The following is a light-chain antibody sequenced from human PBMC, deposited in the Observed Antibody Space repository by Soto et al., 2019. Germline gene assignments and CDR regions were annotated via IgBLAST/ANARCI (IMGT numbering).Light chain of an antibody. Sequence: EVVLTQSPATLSLSPGDRSALSCKASQSVHNFLAWYQQKPCHAPRLPLYGAFNRATGIPARFSGSGSGTDFTLTISSLEHEDFAVHYCQQRNIWPPVTFGQGTRLEIK. J-gene: IGKJ5*01. V-gene: IGKV3-11*01. CDR1: QSVHNF. CDR2: GAF. CDR3: QQRNIWPPVT.